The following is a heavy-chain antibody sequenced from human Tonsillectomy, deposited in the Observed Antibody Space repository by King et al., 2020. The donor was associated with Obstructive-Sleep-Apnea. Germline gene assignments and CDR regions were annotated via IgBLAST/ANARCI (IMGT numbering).Heavy chain of an antibody. CDR3: AKTEFDAFDI. J-gene: IGHJ3*02. V-gene: IGHV3-23*04. CDR1: GFIFSSYA. D-gene: IGHD2-21*02. Sequence: VQLVESGGGLVQPGGSLRLSCAASGFIFSSYAMSWVRQAPGKGLEWVSHISGSGGTAYYADSVKGRFTISRDNSKNTLFLQMNSVRAEDMAVYYCAKTEFDAFDIWGQGTMVTVSS. CDR2: ISGSGGTA.